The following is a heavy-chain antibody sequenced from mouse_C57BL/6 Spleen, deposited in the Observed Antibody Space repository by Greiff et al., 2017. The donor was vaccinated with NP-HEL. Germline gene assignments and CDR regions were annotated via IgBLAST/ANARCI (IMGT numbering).Heavy chain of an antibody. J-gene: IGHJ3*01. Sequence: VQLQQPGPELVKPGASVKIPCKASGYTFTDYYMDWVKQSPGQGLEWIGDINPNNGGTIYNEKFKGKATLTVDKSSSTAYMEHRSLTSEDTAVYYCASQGFAYWGQGTLVTVSA. CDR1: GYTFTDYY. CDR3: ASQGFAY. V-gene: IGHV1-18*01. CDR2: INPNNGGT.